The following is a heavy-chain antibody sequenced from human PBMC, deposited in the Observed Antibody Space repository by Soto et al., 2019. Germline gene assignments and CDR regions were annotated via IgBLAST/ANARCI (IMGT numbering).Heavy chain of an antibody. CDR2: IIPILGIV. Sequence: QVQLVQSGAEVKKPGCSVKVSCKASGGTFSSYTISWVRQAPGQGLEWMGRIIPILGIVKYAQKFQGRVTITEDKSASTAYMELSSLRSEDTAVYYFARDPTDYYYFSGRRYYFDYWGQGTLVTFSS. CDR3: ARDPTDYYYFSGRRYYFDY. J-gene: IGHJ4*02. D-gene: IGHD3-10*01. CDR1: GGTFSSYT. V-gene: IGHV1-69*08.